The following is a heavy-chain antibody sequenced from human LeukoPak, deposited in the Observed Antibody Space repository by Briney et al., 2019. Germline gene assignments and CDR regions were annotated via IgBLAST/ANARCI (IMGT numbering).Heavy chain of an antibody. J-gene: IGHJ6*03. Sequence: QTSSLTCAISGDSVSSNSAAWNWIRQSPSRGLEWLGRTYYRCKWYNDYAVSVKSRITINPDTSKNQFSLQLNSVTPEDTAVYYCAREVGYKQQLVVRYYFYYYMDVWGKGTTVTVSS. CDR1: GDSVSSNSAA. CDR2: TYYRCKWYN. D-gene: IGHD6-13*01. CDR3: AREVGYKQQLVVRYYFYYYMDV. V-gene: IGHV6-1*01.